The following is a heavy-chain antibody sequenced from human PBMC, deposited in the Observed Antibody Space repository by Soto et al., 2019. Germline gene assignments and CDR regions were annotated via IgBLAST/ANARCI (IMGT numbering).Heavy chain of an antibody. Sequence: PSETLSLTCTVSGGSISSGDYYWILIRQPPGKGLEWIGYTYYSGSTYYNPSLKSRVTISVDTSKNQFSLKLSSVTAADTAVYYCARALAGSSWVPVWFGPWGQGTLVTVSS. CDR1: GGSISSGDYY. V-gene: IGHV4-30-4*01. CDR3: ARALAGSSWVPVWFGP. D-gene: IGHD6-13*01. CDR2: TYYSGST. J-gene: IGHJ5*02.